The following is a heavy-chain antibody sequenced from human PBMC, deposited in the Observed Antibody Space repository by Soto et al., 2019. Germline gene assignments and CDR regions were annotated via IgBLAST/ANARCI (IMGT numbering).Heavy chain of an antibody. D-gene: IGHD6-13*01. Sequence: GGSLRLSCTVSGFAFNNYGINWVRQAPGKGLEWVSSISKSDYTYYSDSVKGRFAISRDNAKSSVSLQMNTLRVEDTAVYYCAREDSIIIPAVSDFWGQGPLVTTSS. CDR2: ISKSDYT. CDR1: GFAFNNYG. V-gene: IGHV3-21*01. CDR3: AREDSIIIPAVSDF. J-gene: IGHJ4*02.